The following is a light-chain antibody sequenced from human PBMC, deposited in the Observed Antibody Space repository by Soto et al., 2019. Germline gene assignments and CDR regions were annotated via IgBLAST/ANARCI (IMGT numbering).Light chain of an antibody. V-gene: IGLV2-14*01. CDR1: SSDVGGYNY. J-gene: IGLJ3*02. CDR2: EVS. Sequence: QSALTRPASVSGSPGQSITISCTGTSSDVGGYNYVSWYQQHPGKAPKLMIYEVSNRPSGVSNRFSGSKSGNTASLTISGLQAEDEADYYCSSYTISNTLVFGGGTKVTVL. CDR3: SSYTISNTLV.